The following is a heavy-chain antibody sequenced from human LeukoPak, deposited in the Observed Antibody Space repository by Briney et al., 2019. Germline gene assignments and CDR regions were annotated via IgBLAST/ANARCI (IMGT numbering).Heavy chain of an antibody. J-gene: IGHJ4*02. CDR2: IKPDGSEG. V-gene: IGHV3-7*04. CDR3: ARDRAYKTFDY. D-gene: IGHD3-16*01. CDR1: GFTFSSYS. Sequence: PGGSPRLSCAASGFTFSSYSMNWVRQAPGKGLEWVATIKPDGSEGSYVDSVIGRFTISRDNAEKSLFLRMINLRAEDTAVYYCARDRAYKTFDYWGQGALVTASS.